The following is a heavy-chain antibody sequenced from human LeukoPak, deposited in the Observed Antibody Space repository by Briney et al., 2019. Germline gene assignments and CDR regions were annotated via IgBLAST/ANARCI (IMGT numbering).Heavy chain of an antibody. CDR1: GFNFSSYG. D-gene: IGHD2-8*02. J-gene: IGHJ4*02. CDR3: AKLISGGGSVPSDY. V-gene: IGHV3-30*18. CDR2: ISYDGSNK. Sequence: GGSLRLSCAASGFNFSSYGMHWVRQAPGKGLEWVAVISYDGSNKYYADSVKGRFTISRDNSKNTLYLQMNSLRAEDTAVYYCAKLISGGGSVPSDYWRQGTLVTVSS.